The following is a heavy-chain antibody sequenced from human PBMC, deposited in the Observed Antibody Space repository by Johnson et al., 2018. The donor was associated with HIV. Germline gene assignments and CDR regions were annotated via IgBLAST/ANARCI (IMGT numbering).Heavy chain of an antibody. J-gene: IGHJ3*02. Sequence: QVQLVESGGGVVQPGRSLRLSCAASGFTFSSYGMHWVRQAPGKGLVWVAVISYDGSNKYYADSVKGRFTISRDNSKNTLYLQMNSLRAEDTAVYYCAKDAAWELLRPDAFDIWGQGIRVTVSS. CDR3: AKDAAWELLRPDAFDI. CDR1: GFTFSSYG. CDR2: ISYDGSNK. D-gene: IGHD1-26*01. V-gene: IGHV3-30*18.